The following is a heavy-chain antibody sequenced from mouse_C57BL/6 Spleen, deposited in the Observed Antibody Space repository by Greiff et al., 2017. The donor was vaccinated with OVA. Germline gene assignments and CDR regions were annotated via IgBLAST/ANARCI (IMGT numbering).Heavy chain of an antibody. Sequence: VQLQQPGAELVKPGASVKLSCKASGYTFTSYWMHWVKQRPGRGLEWIGRIDPNRGGTKYNEKFKSKATLTVDQPSSTAYMQLSSLTSEDSAVYYCASDDYGAIAYWGQGTLVTVSA. CDR3: ASDDYGAIAY. J-gene: IGHJ3*01. CDR1: GYTFTSYW. D-gene: IGHD1-1*02. CDR2: IDPNRGGT. V-gene: IGHV1-72*01.